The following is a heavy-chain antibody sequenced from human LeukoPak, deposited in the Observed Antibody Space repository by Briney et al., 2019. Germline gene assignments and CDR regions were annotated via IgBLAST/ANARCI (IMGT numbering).Heavy chain of an antibody. V-gene: IGHV4-34*01. CDR1: GGSISSYY. CDR3: ARGRGARSSRWYNWFDP. J-gene: IGHJ5*02. D-gene: IGHD6-13*01. CDR2: INHSGST. Sequence: SETLSLTCTVSGGSISSYYWSWIRQPPGKGLGWIGEINHSGSTNYNPSLKSRVTISIDTSKNQFSLEMSSVTAADTAVYYCARGRGARSSRWYNWFDPWGQGTLVTVSS.